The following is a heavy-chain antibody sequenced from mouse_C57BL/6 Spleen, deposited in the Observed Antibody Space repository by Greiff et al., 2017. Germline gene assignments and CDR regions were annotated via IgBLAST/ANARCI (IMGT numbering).Heavy chain of an antibody. CDR1: GFTFTDYY. J-gene: IGHJ1*03. CDR2: IRNKANGYTT. CDR3: ARLVIYYYGSSYCWYFDV. V-gene: IGHV7-3*01. D-gene: IGHD1-1*01. Sequence: EVKLMESGGGLVQPGGSLSLSCAASGFTFTDYYMSWVRQPPGKALEWLGFIRNKANGYTTEYSASVKGRFTISRDNSQSVLYLQMNALRAEDSATYYCARLVIYYYGSSYCWYFDVWGTGTTVTVSS.